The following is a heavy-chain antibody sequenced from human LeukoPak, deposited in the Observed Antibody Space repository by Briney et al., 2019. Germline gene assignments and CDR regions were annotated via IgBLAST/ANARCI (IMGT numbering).Heavy chain of an antibody. Sequence: PGGSLRLSCAASGFTFSSYGMHWVRQAPGKGLEWVAVISYDGSNKYYADSVKGRFTISRDNSKNTLYLQMNSLRAEDTALYYCAKDIRHVAAAPAYYYYGMDVWGQGTTVTVSS. J-gene: IGHJ6*02. CDR2: ISYDGSNK. CDR3: AKDIRHVAAAPAYYYYGMDV. D-gene: IGHD6-13*01. CDR1: GFTFSSYG. V-gene: IGHV3-30*18.